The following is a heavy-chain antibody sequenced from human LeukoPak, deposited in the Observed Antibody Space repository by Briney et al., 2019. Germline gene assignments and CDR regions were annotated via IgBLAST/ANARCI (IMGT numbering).Heavy chain of an antibody. CDR2: ISGSGGST. J-gene: IGHJ6*03. Sequence: PGRSLRLSCAASGFTFSSYGMHWVRQAPGKGLEWVSAISGSGGSTYYADSVKGRFTISRDNSKNTLYLQMNSLRAEDTAVYYCAKDSPIVLRFLEWLPMDVWGKGTTVTVSS. V-gene: IGHV3-23*01. D-gene: IGHD3-3*01. CDR1: GFTFSSYG. CDR3: AKDSPIVLRFLEWLPMDV.